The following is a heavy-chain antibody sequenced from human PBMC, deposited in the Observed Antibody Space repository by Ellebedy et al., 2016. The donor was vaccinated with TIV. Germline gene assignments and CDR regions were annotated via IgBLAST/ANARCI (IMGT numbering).Heavy chain of an antibody. CDR2: IIPIFGTA. J-gene: IGHJ4*02. V-gene: IGHV1-69*13. D-gene: IGHD6-19*01. CDR3: ARDLGAVAGTVSDY. CDR1: GGTFSSYA. Sequence: AASVKVSCKASGGTFSSYAISWVRQAPGQGLEWMGGIIPIFGTANYAQKFQGRVTITADESKSTAYMELSSLRSEDTAVYYCARDLGAVAGTVSDYWGQGTLVTVSS.